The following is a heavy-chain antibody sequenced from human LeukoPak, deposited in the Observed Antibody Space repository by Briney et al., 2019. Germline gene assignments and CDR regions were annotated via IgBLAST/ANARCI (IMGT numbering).Heavy chain of an antibody. CDR3: ARQNRGGSHTTGYYFDY. J-gene: IGHJ4*02. CDR1: PYSFTSHW. Sequence: GESLKISCTSSPYSFTSHWIGWVRQKPGKGLEWVGLVYAGDSDTIYSPSFQGQVTMSADKSASTVYLQWSGLKASDTATYFCARQNRGGSHTTGYYFDYWGLGTLVTVSS. D-gene: IGHD1-26*01. CDR2: VYAGDSDT. V-gene: IGHV5-51*01.